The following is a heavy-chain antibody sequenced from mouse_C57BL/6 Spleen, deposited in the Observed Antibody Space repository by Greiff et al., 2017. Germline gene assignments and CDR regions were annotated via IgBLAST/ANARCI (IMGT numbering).Heavy chain of an antibody. CDR2: IDPNSGST. CDR1: GYTFTSYW. CDR3: ARESKDDAMDY. V-gene: IGHV1-72*01. J-gene: IGHJ4*01. Sequence: QVQLQQPGAELVKPGASVKLSCKASGYTFTSYWMHWVKQRPGRGLEWIGRIDPNSGSTKYNEKFKSTATLTVDKPSSTAHMQLSSLTSEDSAVCDCARESKDDAMDYWGQGTSVTVSS. D-gene: IGHD2-5*01.